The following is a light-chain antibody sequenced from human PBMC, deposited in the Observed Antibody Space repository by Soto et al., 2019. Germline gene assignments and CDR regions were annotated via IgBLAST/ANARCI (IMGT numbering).Light chain of an antibody. Sequence: EIVLTQSPGTLSLSPGERATLSCRASQSVSSNYLAWYQQKPGQAPRPLIYGASSRATGIPDSFSGSGAGTDFTLTISRLEPEDFAVYYCQQYGSSPWTFGQRTKVEIK. CDR2: GAS. CDR3: QQYGSSPWT. V-gene: IGKV3-20*01. CDR1: QSVSSNY. J-gene: IGKJ1*01.